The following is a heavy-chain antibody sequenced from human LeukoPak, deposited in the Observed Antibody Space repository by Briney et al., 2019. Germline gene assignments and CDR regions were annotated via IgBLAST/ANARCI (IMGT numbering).Heavy chain of an antibody. Sequence: GGSLRLSCAASGFTFSSHSINWVRQAPGKGLECIATMTVTNKIYYADSVKGRFTISRDNAENSVYLQMNSLRDEDTAVYSCARAQTLFWEFDGFDIWGRGTKVTVSS. V-gene: IGHV3-69-1*01. D-gene: IGHD3-3*01. J-gene: IGHJ3*02. CDR2: MTVTNKI. CDR3: ARAQTLFWEFDGFDI. CDR1: GFTFSSHS.